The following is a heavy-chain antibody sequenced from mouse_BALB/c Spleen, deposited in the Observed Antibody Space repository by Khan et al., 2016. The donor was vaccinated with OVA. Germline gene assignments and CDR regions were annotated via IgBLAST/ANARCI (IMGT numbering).Heavy chain of an antibody. V-gene: IGHV5-6*01. CDR3: ADHLTGSVDY. CDR1: GFTFSSYS. J-gene: IGHJ3*01. D-gene: IGHD4-1*01. Sequence: EVEMVESGGDLVKPGGSLKLSCAASGFTFSSYSMSWVRQTPDKRLEWVASISSGGDYTYYPDSVKGRFTIFRDNAKNTLYLQMSDLKSGDTAMYSCADHLTGSVDYWGQGTLVTVSA. CDR2: ISSGGDYT.